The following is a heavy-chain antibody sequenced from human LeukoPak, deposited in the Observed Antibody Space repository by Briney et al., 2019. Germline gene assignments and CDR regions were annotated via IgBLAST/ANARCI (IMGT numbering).Heavy chain of an antibody. CDR3: AKGVSGYYYH. Sequence: PGRCRRLSCAASGFTFSSYAMSCVRQAPGKGLEWVSAISGSGGSTYYADSVKGRFTISRDNSKNTLYLQMNSLRAEDTAVYYCAKGVSGYYYHWGQGTLVTVSS. CDR2: ISGSGGST. V-gene: IGHV3-23*01. J-gene: IGHJ5*02. CDR1: GFTFSSYA. D-gene: IGHD3-22*01.